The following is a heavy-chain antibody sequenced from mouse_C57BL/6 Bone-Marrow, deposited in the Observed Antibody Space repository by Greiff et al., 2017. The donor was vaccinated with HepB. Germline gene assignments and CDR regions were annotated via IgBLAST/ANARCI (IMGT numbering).Heavy chain of an antibody. J-gene: IGHJ3*01. CDR2: ISNLAYSI. V-gene: IGHV5-15*01. CDR1: GFTFSDYG. D-gene: IGHD4-1*01. CDR3: ARSSGTGFAY. Sequence: EVQGVESGGGLVQPGGSLKLSCAASGFTFSDYGMAWVRQAPRKGPEWVAFISNLAYSIYYADTVTGRFTISRENAKNTLYLEMSSLRSEDTAMYYCARSSGTGFAYWGQGTLVTVSA.